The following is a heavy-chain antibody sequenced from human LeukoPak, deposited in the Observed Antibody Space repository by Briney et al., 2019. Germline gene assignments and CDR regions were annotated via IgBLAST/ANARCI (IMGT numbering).Heavy chain of an antibody. CDR2: ISGSGGST. CDR3: AKGLGHYSYHGMDV. CDR1: GFTFSSYA. V-gene: IGHV3-23*01. D-gene: IGHD7-27*01. J-gene: IGHJ6*02. Sequence: PGGSLRLSCAASGFTFSSYAMSWVRQAPGKGLEWVSAISGSGGSTYYADSVKGRFTISRDNSKNTLYLQMNSLRAEDTAVYYCAKGLGHYSYHGMDVWGQGTTVTVSS.